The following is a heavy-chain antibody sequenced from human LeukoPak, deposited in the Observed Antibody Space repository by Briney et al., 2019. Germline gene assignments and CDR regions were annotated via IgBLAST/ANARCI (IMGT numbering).Heavy chain of an antibody. Sequence: GGSLRLSCAASGFTLRDHYMDWVRQAPGKGLEWVGRTRNKDHRYTTAYAASVRGRFTISRDKSSNTLYLQMNNLKTEDTALSHCFSGFHSVDIWGQETMVTVSS. J-gene: IGHJ3*02. CDR2: TRNKDHRYTT. V-gene: IGHV3-72*01. CDR1: GFTLRDHY. D-gene: IGHD3-3*01. CDR3: FSGFHSVDI.